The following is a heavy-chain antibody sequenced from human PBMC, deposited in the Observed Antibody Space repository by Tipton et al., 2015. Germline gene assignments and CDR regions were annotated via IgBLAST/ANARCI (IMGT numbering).Heavy chain of an antibody. V-gene: IGHV3-23*01. J-gene: IGHJ4*02. CDR1: GFMFSSYV. D-gene: IGHD3-3*01. Sequence: GSLRLSCEASGFMFSSYVMSWVRQAPGKGLEWVAIISDTGGSPYYADSVKGRFTISRDNSKNTLFLRMRSLRVEDTGVYYCAKEGSYYSFWSGYYQGAFDSWDQGTLVTVSS. CDR2: ISDTGGSP. CDR3: AKEGSYYSFWSGYYQGAFDS.